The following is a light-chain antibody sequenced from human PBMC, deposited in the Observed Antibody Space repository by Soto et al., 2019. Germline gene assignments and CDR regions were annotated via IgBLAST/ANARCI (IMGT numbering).Light chain of an antibody. Sequence: DIQMTQSPSSLSASVGDRVTITCRASQGISNYLAWYQQKPGKVPKLLSYAASTLQSGVPCRFNGSGSGSLCTISIGCLQPEDVATYYCHKSNTALLTFGPVTKVDI. V-gene: IGKV1-27*01. CDR1: QGISNY. CDR3: HKSNTALLT. J-gene: IGKJ3*01. CDR2: AAS.